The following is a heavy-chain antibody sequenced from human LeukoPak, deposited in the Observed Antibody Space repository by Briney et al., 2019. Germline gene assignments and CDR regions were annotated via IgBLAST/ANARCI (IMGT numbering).Heavy chain of an antibody. Sequence: PSETLSLTCDVSGDSMNSHYWSWIRQPPGKGLECVGYIHSSGRTNQNPSLKSRVTLSVDTSKNQFSLTLNSVPAADTAVYYCARAVLMETTMFIGDWGRGTLVTVSS. D-gene: IGHD3-10*02. CDR1: GDSMNSHY. V-gene: IGHV4-59*11. CDR3: ARAVLMETTMFIGD. CDR2: IHSSGRT. J-gene: IGHJ4*02.